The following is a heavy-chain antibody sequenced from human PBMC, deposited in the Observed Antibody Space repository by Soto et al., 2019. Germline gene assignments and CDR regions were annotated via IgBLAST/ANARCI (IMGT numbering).Heavy chain of an antibody. D-gene: IGHD1-1*01. Sequence: ASVKVSCKVSGYTLTDLSMHWVRQAPGRGLEWMGGFDPEDGETNYAQKFQGRVTMTEDTSTDTAYMELSSLRSEDTAVYYCARHKASGINWYYFDDCGEEAPDIVAS. J-gene: IGHJ4*02. V-gene: IGHV1-24*01. CDR1: GYTLTDLS. CDR2: FDPEDGET. CDR3: ARHKASGINWYYFDD.